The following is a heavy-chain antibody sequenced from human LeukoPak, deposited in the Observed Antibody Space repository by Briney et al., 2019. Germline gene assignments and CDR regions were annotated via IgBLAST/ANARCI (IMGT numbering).Heavy chain of an antibody. D-gene: IGHD2-15*01. Sequence: GGSLRLSCAASGFTFSSYAMHWVRQAPGKGREWVAVISYDGSNKYYADSVKGRFTISRDNSKNTLYLQMNSLRAEDTAVYYCARDCSGGSCCDWGQGTLVTVSS. J-gene: IGHJ4*02. CDR2: ISYDGSNK. CDR1: GFTFSSYA. V-gene: IGHV3-30*04. CDR3: ARDCSGGSCCD.